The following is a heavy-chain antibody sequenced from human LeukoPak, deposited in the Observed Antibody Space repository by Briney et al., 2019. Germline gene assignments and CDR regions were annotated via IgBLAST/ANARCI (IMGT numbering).Heavy chain of an antibody. CDR2: ISGSGGTT. V-gene: IGHV3-23*01. Sequence: GGSLRLSCAASGFTFSSYAMSWVRQAPGKGLELVSAISGSGGTTYNADSVKGRFTISRDNSKNTLYLQMNSLRAEDTAVYYCAKDIGYYGSGSYPYYFDYWGQGTLVTVSS. CDR3: AKDIGYYGSGSYPYYFDY. J-gene: IGHJ4*02. D-gene: IGHD3-10*01. CDR1: GFTFSSYA.